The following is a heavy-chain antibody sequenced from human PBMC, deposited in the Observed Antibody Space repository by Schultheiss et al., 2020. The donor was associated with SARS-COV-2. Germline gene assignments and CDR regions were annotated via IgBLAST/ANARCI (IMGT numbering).Heavy chain of an antibody. Sequence: SETLSLTCTVSGGSISSYYWSWIRQPPGKGLEWIGEINHSGSTNYNPSLKSRVTISVDTSKNQFSLKLSSVTAADTAVYYCARDVSGRRYYYGMDVWGQGTTVTVSS. CDR3: ARDVSGRRYYYGMDV. V-gene: IGHV4-34*01. J-gene: IGHJ6*02. CDR2: INHSGST. CDR1: GGSISSYY. D-gene: IGHD3-3*01.